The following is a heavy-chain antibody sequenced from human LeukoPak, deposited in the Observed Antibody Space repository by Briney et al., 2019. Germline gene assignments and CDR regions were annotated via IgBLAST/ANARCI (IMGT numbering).Heavy chain of an antibody. D-gene: IGHD3-10*01. V-gene: IGHV1-8*02. CDR2: MNPNSGDT. CDR3: ARGSYGTGSHFDF. J-gene: IGHJ4*02. Sequence: ASVRVSCKASGSTFSSYDINWVRQATGQGLEWMGWMNPNSGDTGYTQRFQGRVTMTRDTSISTAYMELSSLISEDTAVYYCARGSYGTGSHFDFWGQGTLVTVSS. CDR1: GSTFSSYD.